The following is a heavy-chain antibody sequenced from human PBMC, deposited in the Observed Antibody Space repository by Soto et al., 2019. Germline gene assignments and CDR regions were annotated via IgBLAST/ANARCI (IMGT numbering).Heavy chain of an antibody. V-gene: IGHV3-30*18. CDR1: GFTFSSYG. D-gene: IGHD6-6*01. CDR3: AKSIPLYFDY. CDR2: ISYDGSNK. Sequence: PGGSLRLSCAASGFTFSSYGMHWVRQAPGKGLEWVAVISYDGSNKYYADSVKGRFTISRDNSKNTLYLQMNSLRAEDTAVYYCAKSIPLYFDYWGQGTLVTFSS. J-gene: IGHJ4*02.